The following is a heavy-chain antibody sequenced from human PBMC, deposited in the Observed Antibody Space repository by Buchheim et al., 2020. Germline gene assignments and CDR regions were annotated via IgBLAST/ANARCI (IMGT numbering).Heavy chain of an antibody. J-gene: IGHJ2*01. V-gene: IGHV4-34*01. CDR1: GGSFSGYY. CDR3: ARGLYGDYVFWYFDL. CDR2: INHSGST. Sequence: QVQLQQWGAGLLKPSEPLSLTCAVYGGSFSGYYWSWIRQPPGKGLEWIGEINHSGSTNYNPSLKSRVTISVDTSKNQFSLKLSSVTAADTAVYYCARGLYGDYVFWYFDLWGRGTL. D-gene: IGHD4-17*01.